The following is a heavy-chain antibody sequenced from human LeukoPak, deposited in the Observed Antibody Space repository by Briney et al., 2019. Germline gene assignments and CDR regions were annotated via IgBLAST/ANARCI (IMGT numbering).Heavy chain of an antibody. CDR3: VRHGLGSSWFGFDY. J-gene: IGHJ4*02. D-gene: IGHD6-13*01. CDR2: IYPGDSDP. CDR1: GFSFTSYW. V-gene: IGHV5-51*01. Sequence: GESLRISCKGSGFSFTSYWISWVRQMPGKGLEWMGIIYPGDSDPRYSPSFQGQVTTSADKSISTAYLQWSSLEASDSAMYYCVRHGLGSSWFGFDYWGQGTLVTVSS.